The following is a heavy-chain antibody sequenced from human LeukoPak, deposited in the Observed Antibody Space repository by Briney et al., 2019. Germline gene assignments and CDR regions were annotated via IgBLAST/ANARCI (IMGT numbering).Heavy chain of an antibody. V-gene: IGHV3-30*18. CDR3: AKEDYDGSGSYYTH. Sequence: GRSLRLSCAASGFTFSRHGMHWVRQAPGKGLEWMAVIGSDGKTAVYADSVKGRFAISRDNTNNALYLQMNGLRGEDTAVYHCAKEDYDGSGSYYTHWGQGTLVSVSS. D-gene: IGHD3-10*01. CDR1: GFTFSRHG. CDR2: IGSDGKTA. J-gene: IGHJ4*02.